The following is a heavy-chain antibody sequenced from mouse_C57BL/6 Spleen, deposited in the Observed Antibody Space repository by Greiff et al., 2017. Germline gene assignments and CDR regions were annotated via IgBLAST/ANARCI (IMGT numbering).Heavy chain of an antibody. CDR2: INPSTGGT. CDR1: GYSFTGYY. CDR3: ATTQATPFAY. J-gene: IGHJ3*01. D-gene: IGHD3-2*02. Sequence: EVQLQQSGPELVKPGASVKISCKASGYSFTGYYMNWVKQSPEKSLEWIGEINPSTGGTTYNQKFTAKATLTVDKSSSTAYMQLKSLTSEDSAVYYCATTQATPFAYWGQGTLVTVSA. V-gene: IGHV1-42*01.